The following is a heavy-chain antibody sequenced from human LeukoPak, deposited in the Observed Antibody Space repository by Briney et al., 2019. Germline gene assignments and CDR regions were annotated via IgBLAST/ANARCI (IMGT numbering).Heavy chain of an antibody. J-gene: IGHJ5*02. CDR2: ISAYNGNT. CDR1: GYTFTSYG. CDR3: ARDQAYYYGSGSPHRFDP. V-gene: IGHV1-18*01. Sequence: ASVKVSCKASGYTFTSYGISWVRQAPGQGLEWMGWISAYNGNTNYAQKLQGRVTMTRDMSTSTVYMELSSLRSEDTAVYYCARDQAYYYGSGSPHRFDPWGQGTLVTVSS. D-gene: IGHD3-10*01.